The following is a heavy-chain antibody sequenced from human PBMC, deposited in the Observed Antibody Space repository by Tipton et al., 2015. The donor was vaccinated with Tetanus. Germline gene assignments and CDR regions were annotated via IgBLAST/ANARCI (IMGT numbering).Heavy chain of an antibody. Sequence: SLRLSCAVSGFTVSNYYMSWVRQAPGKGLEWVSLIYNGDRTSHADSVKGRLTISRDKSKNTLYLQMNSLRAEDTAVYYCAREAGGFDYWGQGALVTFSS. CDR3: AREAGGFDY. CDR1: GFTVSNYY. J-gene: IGHJ4*02. V-gene: IGHV3-53*01. D-gene: IGHD3-10*01. CDR2: IYNGDRT.